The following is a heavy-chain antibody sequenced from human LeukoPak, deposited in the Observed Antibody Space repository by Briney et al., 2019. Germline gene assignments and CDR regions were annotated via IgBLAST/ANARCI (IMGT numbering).Heavy chain of an antibody. J-gene: IGHJ5*02. CDR2: INPNSGGT. D-gene: IGHD3-22*01. CDR3: AITPDYYDSSGYYFRWFDP. CDR1: GYTFTGYY. Sequence: ASVKVSCKASGYTFTGYYMHWVRQAPGQGLEWMGWINPNSGGTNYAQKFQGWVTMTRDTSISTAYMELSRLRSDDTAVYYCAITPDYYDSSGYYFRWFDPWGQGTLVTVSS. V-gene: IGHV1-2*04.